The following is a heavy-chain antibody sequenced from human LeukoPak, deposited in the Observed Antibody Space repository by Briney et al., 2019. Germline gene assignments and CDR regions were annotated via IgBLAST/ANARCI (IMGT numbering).Heavy chain of an antibody. J-gene: IGHJ1*01. Sequence: SETLSLTCTVSGGSISSYYWSWIRQPAGKGLEWIGRIYTSGSTDYNPSLKSRVTMSVDTSKNQFSLKLSSVTAADTAVYYCASRGIAAAVGYFQHWGQGTLVTVSS. CDR2: IYTSGST. D-gene: IGHD6-13*01. CDR1: GGSISSYY. CDR3: ASRGIAAAVGYFQH. V-gene: IGHV4-4*07.